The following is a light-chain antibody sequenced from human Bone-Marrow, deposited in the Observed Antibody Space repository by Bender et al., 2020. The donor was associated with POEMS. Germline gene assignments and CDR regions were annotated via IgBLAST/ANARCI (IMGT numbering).Light chain of an antibody. J-gene: IGLJ2*01. CDR2: EVS. CDR3: CSYVGDLV. CDR1: SSDIGTYNL. Sequence: QSALTQPASVSGSPGQSITISCSGSSSDIGTYNLVSWYQQYPGKAPKLIIYEVSRRPSGVSNRFSGSKSGNTASLTIYGLQAEDEAYYYCCSYVGDLVFGGGTRLTVL. V-gene: IGLV2-23*02.